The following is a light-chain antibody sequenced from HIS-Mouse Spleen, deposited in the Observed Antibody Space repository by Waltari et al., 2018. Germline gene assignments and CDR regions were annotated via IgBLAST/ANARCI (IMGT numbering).Light chain of an antibody. CDR3: CSYAGSSTWV. Sequence: QSALTQPASVSGSPGQSITISCTGTSSDVGRYHLVSWYQQHPGKAPNLMIYEGSKRPSGVSNRFSGSKSGNTTSLTISGLQAEDEADYYCCSYAGSSTWVFGGGTKLTVL. CDR2: EGS. J-gene: IGLJ3*02. V-gene: IGLV2-23*01. CDR1: SSDVGRYHL.